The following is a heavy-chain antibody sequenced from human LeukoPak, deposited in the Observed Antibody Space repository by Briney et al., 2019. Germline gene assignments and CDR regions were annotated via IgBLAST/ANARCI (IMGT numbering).Heavy chain of an antibody. V-gene: IGHV3-23*01. D-gene: IGHD2-21*01. CDR1: GFTFSSYA. J-gene: IGHJ4*02. Sequence: GGSLRLSCAASGFTFSSYAMTWVRQAPGKGLAWVSSISKNDGSTYYADSVKGRFTISRDNSKNTVYLHMDSLRVEDTAIYYCARGALIPDFRGQGTLVTVSS. CDR2: ISKNDGST. CDR3: ARGALIPDF.